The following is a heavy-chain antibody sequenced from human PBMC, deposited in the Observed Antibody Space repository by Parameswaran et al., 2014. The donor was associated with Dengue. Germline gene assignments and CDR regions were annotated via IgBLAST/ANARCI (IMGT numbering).Heavy chain of an antibody. Sequence: VRQAPGKAPEWLARIEWDDDKYYNMALKTRLTISKDTSRNQVVLTMTNMDPVDTGTYFCARMMAYGMGRRAFDVWGQGTLVTVSS. CDR2: IEWDDDK. CDR3: ARMMAYGMGRRAFDV. D-gene: IGHD3-10*01. J-gene: IGHJ3*01. V-gene: IGHV2-70*11.